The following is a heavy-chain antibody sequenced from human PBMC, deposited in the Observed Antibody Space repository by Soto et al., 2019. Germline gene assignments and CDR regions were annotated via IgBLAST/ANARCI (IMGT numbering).Heavy chain of an antibody. CDR3: TTDTRSLTPPCFDY. V-gene: IGHV3-15*07. CDR2: IKSKTDAETI. J-gene: IGHJ4*02. Sequence: EVQLVESGGGLVKPGGSLRVSCVASGFTFSKAWMNLVRQAPGKGLEWVGRIKSKTDAETISYAEPVKGRFTISRDDSKNTLYRQMNSLETEDTAVYYCTTDTRSLTPPCFDYWGQGTLITVSS. CDR1: GFTFSKAW.